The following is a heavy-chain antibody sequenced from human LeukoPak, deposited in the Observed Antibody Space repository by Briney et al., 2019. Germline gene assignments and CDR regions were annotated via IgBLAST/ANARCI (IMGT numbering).Heavy chain of an antibody. D-gene: IGHD5-18*01. Sequence: SGPTLFKPTQALTLTFTFSGFSRTTSGLGGGWIRQPPGKALEWLALSYWNDGKTYSPSLKSRLTITKDTSRNQVVLTMTNMDPVDTATYFCAHKNADTTIVPDSWGQGTLVIVSS. CDR1: GFSRTTSGLG. J-gene: IGHJ4*02. V-gene: IGHV2-5*01. CDR3: AHKNADTTIVPDS. CDR2: SYWNDGK.